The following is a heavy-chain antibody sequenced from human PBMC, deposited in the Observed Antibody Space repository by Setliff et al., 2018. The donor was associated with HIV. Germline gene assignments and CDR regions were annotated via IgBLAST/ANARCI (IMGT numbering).Heavy chain of an antibody. CDR1: GGSISSSNW. J-gene: IGHJ4*02. Sequence: SETLSLTFAVSGGSISSSNWWSWIRQPPGKGLEWIGEIYHSGSTNYNPSLKSRVTISVDKSKNQFSLKLSSVAAADTAVYYCARMVRHYYDSSGYYFDYWGQGTLVTV. V-gene: IGHV4-4*02. CDR3: ARMVRHYYDSSGYYFDY. CDR2: IYHSGST. D-gene: IGHD3-22*01.